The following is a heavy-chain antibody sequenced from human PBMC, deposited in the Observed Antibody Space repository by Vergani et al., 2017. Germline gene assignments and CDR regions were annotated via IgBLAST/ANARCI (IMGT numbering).Heavy chain of an antibody. CDR1: GFSFSSYS. J-gene: IGHJ4*02. CDR3: ARGLWDCTHIRCSPPSY. CDR2: ISGSSSYV. V-gene: IGHV3-21*01. Sequence: EVQLLESGGGLVQPGGSLRLSCAASGFSFSSYSMNWVRQAPGKGLELVASISGSSSYVFYRDSVEGRFTITRDNAKKSVYLQMNSLRAEDTAMYFCARGLWDCTHIRCSPPSYWGQGTQVTVSS. D-gene: IGHD2-8*01.